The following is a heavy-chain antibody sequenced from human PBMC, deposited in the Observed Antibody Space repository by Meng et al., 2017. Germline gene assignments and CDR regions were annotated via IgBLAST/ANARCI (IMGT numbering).Heavy chain of an antibody. CDR2: IIPIFGTA. CDR1: GGTFSSYD. V-gene: IGHV1-69*05. Sequence: VQLVQSGAEVKQAGSSVKVSCKASGGTFSSYDISWVRQAPVQGLEWMGGIIPIFGTANYAQKFQGRVTITTDESTSTAYMELSSLRSEDTAVYYCVRGVNYGDDVYWGQGTLVTVSS. CDR3: VRGVNYGDDVY. J-gene: IGHJ4*02. D-gene: IGHD4-17*01.